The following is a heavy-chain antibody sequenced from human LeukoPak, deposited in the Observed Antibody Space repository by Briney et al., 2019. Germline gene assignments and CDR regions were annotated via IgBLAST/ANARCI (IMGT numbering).Heavy chain of an antibody. CDR2: ISSSGSTI. CDR3: ARDKYSSGWYGSYFDY. D-gene: IGHD6-19*01. V-gene: IGHV3-11*04. J-gene: IGHJ4*02. Sequence: GGSLRLSCAASGFTFSDYYMSWIRQAPGKGLEWVSYISSSGSTIYYADSVKGRFTISRDNAKNSLYLQMNSLRAEDTAVYYCARDKYSSGWYGSYFDYWGQGTLVTVSS. CDR1: GFTFSDYY.